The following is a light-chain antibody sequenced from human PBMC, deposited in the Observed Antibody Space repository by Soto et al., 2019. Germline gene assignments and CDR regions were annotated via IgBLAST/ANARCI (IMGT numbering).Light chain of an antibody. CDR2: WAS. CDR1: QNILYSSNNKNY. V-gene: IGKV4-1*01. Sequence: DIVMTQSPDSLAVSLGERATINCKSSQNILYSSNNKNYLAWYQHKLGQPPRLLIYWASTRDSGVPDRFSGSGSGTDFTLTINSLQPEDAAVYYCQQYYSIPWTFGQGTKVEIK. J-gene: IGKJ1*01. CDR3: QQYYSIPWT.